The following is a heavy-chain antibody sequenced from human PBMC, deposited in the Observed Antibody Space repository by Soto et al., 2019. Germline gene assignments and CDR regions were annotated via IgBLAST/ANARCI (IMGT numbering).Heavy chain of an antibody. CDR2: IIPIFGTA. CDR1: GGTFSRYA. V-gene: IGHV1-69*13. D-gene: IGHD4-4*01. CDR3: ERTLTVTGRYGMDV. Sequence: ASVKVSCKASGGTFSRYAISWVRQAPGQGLEWMGGIIPIFGTANYAQKFQGRVTITADESTSTAYMELSSLRSEDTAVYYCERTLTVTGRYGMDVWGQGTKVTVS. J-gene: IGHJ6*02.